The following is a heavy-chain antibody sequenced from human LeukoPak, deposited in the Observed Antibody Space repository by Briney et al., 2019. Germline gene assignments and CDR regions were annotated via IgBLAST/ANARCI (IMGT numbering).Heavy chain of an antibody. CDR1: GGSISSSNW. CDR2: IYHGGST. J-gene: IGHJ3*02. CDR3: ARIRYNTRTGLIFHI. D-gene: IGHD1-1*01. V-gene: IGHV4-4*02. Sequence: SGTLSLTCAVSGGSISSSNWWSWVRQPPGKGLEWIGEIYHGGSTNYNPSLKSRVTISVDTSKNQFSLMLSSVTAADTAVYYCARIRYNTRTGLIFHIWGQGTMVTVSS.